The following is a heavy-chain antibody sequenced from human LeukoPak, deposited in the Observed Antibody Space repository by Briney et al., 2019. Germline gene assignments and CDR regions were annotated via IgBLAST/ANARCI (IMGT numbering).Heavy chain of an antibody. CDR3: ASSPASVAAGTRAFDI. CDR1: GGSISSSSYY. J-gene: IGHJ3*02. CDR2: IYYSGST. Sequence: SETLSLTCTVSGGSISSSSYYWGWIRQPPGKGLEWIGSIYYSGSTYYNPSLKSRVTISVDTSKNQFSLKLSSVTAADTAVYYCASSPASVAAGTRAFDIWGQGTMVTVSS. V-gene: IGHV4-39*07. D-gene: IGHD2-15*01.